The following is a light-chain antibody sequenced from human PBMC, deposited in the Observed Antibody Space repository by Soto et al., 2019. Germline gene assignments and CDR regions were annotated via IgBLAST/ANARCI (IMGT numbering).Light chain of an antibody. CDR2: EVS. Sequence: QSVLTQTPSASGSPGQSVTISCTGSNSDVGGYNYVSWYQQHPGKAPKLMIYEVSKRASGVPDRFSGFKSGNTASLTVSGLQAEDEANYDCSSYAGSNNFVIFGGGTKLTVL. J-gene: IGLJ2*01. CDR1: NSDVGGYNY. CDR3: SSYAGSNNFVI. V-gene: IGLV2-8*01.